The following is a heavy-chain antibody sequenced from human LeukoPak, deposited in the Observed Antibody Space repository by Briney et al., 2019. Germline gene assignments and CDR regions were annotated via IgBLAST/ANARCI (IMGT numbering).Heavy chain of an antibody. CDR3: ARGRELAKRTLGRSSTWSRGGSDY. CDR1: GGSISSSSYY. CDR2: IYYSGST. D-gene: IGHD6-13*01. J-gene: IGHJ4*02. Sequence: PSETLSLTCTVSGGSISSSSYYWGWIRQPPGKGLEWIGSIYYSGSTYYNPSLKSRVTISVDMSKNQFSLKLSSVTAADTAVYYCARGRELAKRTLGRSSTWSRGGSDYWGQGTLVTVSS. V-gene: IGHV4-39*01.